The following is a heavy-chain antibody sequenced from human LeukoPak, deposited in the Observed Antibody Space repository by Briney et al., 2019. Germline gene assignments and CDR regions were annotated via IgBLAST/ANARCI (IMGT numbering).Heavy chain of an antibody. CDR2: IYYSRST. D-gene: IGHD3-22*01. Sequence: SETLSLTCTVSGGSISSGGYYWSGIRQHPGKGLEWIGYIYYSRSTYYNPSLKSRVTISVDTSKNQFSLKLSSVTAADTAVYYCARTDSSGYYSYWFDPWGQGTLVTVSS. CDR1: GGSISSGGYY. V-gene: IGHV4-31*03. J-gene: IGHJ5*02. CDR3: ARTDSSGYYSYWFDP.